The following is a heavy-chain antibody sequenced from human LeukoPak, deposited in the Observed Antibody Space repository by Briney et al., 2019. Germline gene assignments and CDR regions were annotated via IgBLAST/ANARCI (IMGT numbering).Heavy chain of an antibody. Sequence: GGSLRLSCAASGFTVSSNYMSWVRQAPGKGLEGVSVIYSGGSTYYADSVKGRFTISRDNSKNTLYLQMNSLRAEDTAVYYCARDRGNSDAFDIWGQGTMVTVSS. D-gene: IGHD4-23*01. CDR1: GFTVSSNY. CDR2: IYSGGST. CDR3: ARDRGNSDAFDI. V-gene: IGHV3-66*02. J-gene: IGHJ3*02.